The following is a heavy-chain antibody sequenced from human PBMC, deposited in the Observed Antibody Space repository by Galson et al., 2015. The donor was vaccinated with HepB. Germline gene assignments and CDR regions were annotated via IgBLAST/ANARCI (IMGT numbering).Heavy chain of an antibody. D-gene: IGHD3-3*01. CDR3: ARGNNDSPGAFDI. Sequence: SVKVSCKASGYTFTGYYMHWVRQAPGQGLEWMGRINPNSGGTNYAQKFQGRVTMTRDTSISTAYMELSRLRSDDTVVYYCARGNNDSPGAFDIWGQGTMVTVSS. CDR1: GYTFTGYY. J-gene: IGHJ3*02. CDR2: INPNSGGT. V-gene: IGHV1-2*05.